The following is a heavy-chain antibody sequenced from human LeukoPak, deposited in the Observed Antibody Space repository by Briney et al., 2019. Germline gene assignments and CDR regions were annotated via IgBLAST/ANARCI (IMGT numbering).Heavy chain of an antibody. CDR2: INGDGSST. CDR1: EFTFSTYW. CDR3: ARDREYTIEWFDP. D-gene: IGHD2-2*02. V-gene: IGHV3-74*01. J-gene: IGHJ5*02. Sequence: PGGSLRLSCVASEFTFSTYWMHWVRQAPGKGLVWVSRINGDGSSTTYADSVKGRFTISRDNAKNTLYLQMNSLRAEDTAVYYCARDREYTIEWFDPWGQGTLVTVSS.